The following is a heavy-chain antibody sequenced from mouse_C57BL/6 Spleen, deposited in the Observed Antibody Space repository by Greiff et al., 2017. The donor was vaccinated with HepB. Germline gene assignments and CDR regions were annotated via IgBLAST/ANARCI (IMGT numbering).Heavy chain of an antibody. J-gene: IGHJ3*01. V-gene: IGHV1-42*01. D-gene: IGHD1-1*01. Sequence: DVKLQQSGPELVKPGASVKISCKASGYSFTGYYMNWVKQSPEKSLEWIGEINPSTGGTTYNQKFKAKATLTVDKSSSTAYMQLKSLTSEDSAVYYCARGSDYGSSWAYWGQGTLVTVSA. CDR2: INPSTGGT. CDR3: ARGSDYGSSWAY. CDR1: GYSFTGYY.